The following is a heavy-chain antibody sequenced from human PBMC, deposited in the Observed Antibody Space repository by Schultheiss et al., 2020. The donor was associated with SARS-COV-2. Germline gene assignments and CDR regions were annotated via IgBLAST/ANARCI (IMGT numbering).Heavy chain of an antibody. J-gene: IGHJ4*02. V-gene: IGHV3-30-3*02. D-gene: IGHD5-18*01. CDR3: AKQGPAMVFWYTY. CDR2: ISHDASEM. Sequence: GESLKISCAASGFSIRSYAMHWVRQAPGKGLEWLAVISHDASEMDHADSVKGRFTISRDNSKNTLYLQMNSLRAEDTAVYYCAKQGPAMVFWYTYWGQGTLVTVSS. CDR1: GFSIRSYA.